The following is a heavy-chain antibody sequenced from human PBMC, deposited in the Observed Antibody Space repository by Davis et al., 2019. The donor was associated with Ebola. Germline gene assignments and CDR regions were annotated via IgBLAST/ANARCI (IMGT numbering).Heavy chain of an antibody. CDR2: IIPILGIA. CDR3: ARDQTTVYTNWFDP. J-gene: IGHJ5*02. Sequence: AASVKVSCKASGGTFSSYAISWVRQAPGQGLERMGRIIPILGIANYAQKFQGRVTMTRDTSTSTVYMELSSLRSEDTALYYCARDQTTVYTNWFDPWGQGTLVTVSS. CDR1: GGTFSSYA. D-gene: IGHD4-11*01. V-gene: IGHV1-69*04.